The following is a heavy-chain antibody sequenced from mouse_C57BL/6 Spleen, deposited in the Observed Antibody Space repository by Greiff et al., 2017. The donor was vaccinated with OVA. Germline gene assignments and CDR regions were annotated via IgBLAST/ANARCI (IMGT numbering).Heavy chain of an antibody. CDR1: GFSFTTYD. CDR2: ISSKSNNSAT. CDR3: VRHGGIYYYAMDY. V-gene: IGHV10-1*01. Sequence: EVKLMESGGGLVQPKGSLKLSCAASGFSFTTYDMNWVSQAPGKGLEWVARISSKSNNSATNYAVHVKDRFTISSDDSESMLYLQMHNLKTEDIAMYDCVRHGGIYYYAMDYWGQGTSVTVSS. J-gene: IGHJ4*01.